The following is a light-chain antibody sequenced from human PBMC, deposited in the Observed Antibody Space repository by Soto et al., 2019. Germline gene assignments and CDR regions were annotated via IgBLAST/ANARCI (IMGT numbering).Light chain of an antibody. J-gene: IGKJ1*01. Sequence: SEVTQSPYFLSASVGDKVTITCRATESVSKWLAWYQEKPGNPPRPLIYDASTLESGVPSRFSGSGSGTEFTLTISSLQADDFAIYYCQQSNSYSWTFGHGTKVDIK. V-gene: IGKV1-5*01. CDR2: DAS. CDR3: QQSNSYSWT. CDR1: ESVSKW.